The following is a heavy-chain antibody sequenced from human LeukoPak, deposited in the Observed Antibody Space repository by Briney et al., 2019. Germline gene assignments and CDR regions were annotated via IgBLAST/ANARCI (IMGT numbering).Heavy chain of an antibody. CDR1: GGTFSSYA. J-gene: IGHJ4*02. Sequence: SVKVSCKASGGTFSSYAISWVRQAPGQGLEWMGGIIPIFGTANYAQKFQGRVTIIADESTSTAYMELSSLRSEDTAVYYCARDPGYCSSTSCWALDYWGQGTLVTVSS. D-gene: IGHD2-2*01. CDR2: IIPIFGTA. CDR3: ARDPGYCSSTSCWALDY. V-gene: IGHV1-69*01.